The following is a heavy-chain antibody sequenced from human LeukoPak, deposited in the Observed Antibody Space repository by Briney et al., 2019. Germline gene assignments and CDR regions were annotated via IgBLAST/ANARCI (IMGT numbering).Heavy chain of an antibody. J-gene: IGHJ4*02. CDR2: IYHSGST. D-gene: IGHD2-2*01. Sequence: SETLSLTCTVSGYSISSGYYWGWIRQPPGKGLEWIGSIYHSGSTYCNPSLKSRVTISVDTSKNQFSLKLSSVTAADTAVYYCARVDVVVPAAYNFDYWGQGTLVTVSS. CDR3: ARVDVVVPAAYNFDY. V-gene: IGHV4-38-2*02. CDR1: GYSISSGYY.